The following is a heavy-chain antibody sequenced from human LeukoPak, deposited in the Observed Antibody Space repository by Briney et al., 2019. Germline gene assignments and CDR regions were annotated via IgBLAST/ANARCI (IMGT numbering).Heavy chain of an antibody. V-gene: IGHV4-39*07. CDR1: GGSISSSSYY. CDR3: ARGSRFGEYRGN. D-gene: IGHD3-10*01. CDR2: IYYSGST. Sequence: SETLSLTCTVSGGSISSSSYYWGWIRQPPGKGLEWIGSIYYSGSTYYNPSLKSRVTISVDTSKNQFSLKLSSVTAADTAVYYCARGSRFGEYRGNWGQGTLVTVSS. J-gene: IGHJ4*02.